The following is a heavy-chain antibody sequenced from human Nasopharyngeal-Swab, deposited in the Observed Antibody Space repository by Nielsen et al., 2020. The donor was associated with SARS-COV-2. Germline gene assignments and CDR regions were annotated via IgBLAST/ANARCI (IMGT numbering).Heavy chain of an antibody. D-gene: IGHD2-15*01. CDR1: GYSFTSYW. CDR2: IDPSDSYT. Sequence: GVSLKISCKGSGYSFTSYWISWVRQMPGKGLERMGRIDPSDSYTNYSPSFQGHVSISADKSISTTYLQWSSLKASDTAMYYCARRAYCSGGGCYSPYYYYMDVWGKGTTVTVSS. V-gene: IGHV5-10-1*01. CDR3: ARRAYCSGGGCYSPYYYYMDV. J-gene: IGHJ6*03.